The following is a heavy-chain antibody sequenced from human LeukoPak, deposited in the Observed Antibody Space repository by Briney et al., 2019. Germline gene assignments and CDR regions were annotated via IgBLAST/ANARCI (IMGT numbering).Heavy chain of an antibody. J-gene: IGHJ4*02. Sequence: GGSLRLSCAASGFTFRTSWMSWVRQAPGKGLEWVSGIYTGGDTYYADSVKDRFTISRDNSKNTLYLQMNSLRAEDTAVYYCTKGLWAGVSAARDWGQGTLVTVSS. CDR2: IYTGGDT. V-gene: IGHV3-66*01. CDR3: TKGLWAGVSAARD. D-gene: IGHD3-10*01. CDR1: GFTFRTSW.